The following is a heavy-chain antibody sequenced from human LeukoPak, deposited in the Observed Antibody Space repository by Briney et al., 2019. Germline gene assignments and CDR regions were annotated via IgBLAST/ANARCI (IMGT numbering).Heavy chain of an antibody. V-gene: IGHV4-39*01. D-gene: IGHD6-13*01. J-gene: IGHJ4*02. Sequence: KASETLSLTCTVSGASFSSSTYYWGWIRQPPGKGLEWIGSIYYSGSTYYNPSLKSRVTMSVHTSKNQLSLKLSSVPAADTAVYYCARHAGGISATGTRPFDYWGQGTLVTVSS. CDR3: ARHAGGISATGTRPFDY. CDR1: GASFSSSTYY. CDR2: IYYSGST.